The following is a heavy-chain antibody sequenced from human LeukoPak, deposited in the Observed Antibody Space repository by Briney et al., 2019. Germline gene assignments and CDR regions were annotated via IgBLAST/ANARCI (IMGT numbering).Heavy chain of an antibody. CDR1: GYTFTSYG. Sequence: AASVTVSCKASGYTFTSYGISWVRQAPGQGLEWMGWISAYNGNTNYAQKLQGRVTMTTDTSTSTAYMELRSLRSDDTAVYYCGYQLLSVYYYGMDVWGQGTTVTVSS. CDR3: GYQLLSVYYYGMDV. V-gene: IGHV1-18*01. D-gene: IGHD2-2*01. J-gene: IGHJ6*02. CDR2: ISAYNGNT.